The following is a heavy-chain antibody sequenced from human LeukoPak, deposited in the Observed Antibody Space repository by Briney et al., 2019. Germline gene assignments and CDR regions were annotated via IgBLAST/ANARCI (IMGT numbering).Heavy chain of an antibody. D-gene: IGHD3-16*02. J-gene: IGHJ4*02. Sequence: GGSLRLSCAASGFIFSSYEMNWVRQAPGKGLEWVSYISSSGSTMYYVDSVKGRFTISRDNAKNSLYLQMNSLRAEDTAVYYCARGPDLYYDYVWGSYRYNPDSPDNFDYWGQGTLVTVSS. V-gene: IGHV3-48*03. CDR2: ISSSGSTM. CDR3: ARGPDLYYDYVWGSYRYNPDSPDNFDY. CDR1: GFIFSSYE.